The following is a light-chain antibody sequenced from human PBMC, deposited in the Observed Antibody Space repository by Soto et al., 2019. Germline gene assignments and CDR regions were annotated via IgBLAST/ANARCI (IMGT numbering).Light chain of an antibody. J-gene: IGKJ1*01. CDR1: QTVSSSY. Sequence: EFVLTQSPGTLSLSPGERATLSFRASQTVSSSYLAWYQQKPGQAPRLLIYGASSRATGIPDRFSGTGSGTDFTLTISRLEPEDFAVYYCQQYDSSPKTLGQGTKVDIK. CDR2: GAS. CDR3: QQYDSSPKT. V-gene: IGKV3-20*01.